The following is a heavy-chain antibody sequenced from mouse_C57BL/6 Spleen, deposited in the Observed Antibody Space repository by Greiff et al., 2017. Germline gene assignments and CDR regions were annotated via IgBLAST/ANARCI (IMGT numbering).Heavy chain of an antibody. V-gene: IGHV1-81*01. CDR3: AIITTVVATKDYYAMDY. CDR2: IYPRSGNT. CDR1: GYTFTSYG. Sequence: LVESGAELARPGASVKLSCKASGYTFTSYGISWVKQRTGQGLEWIGEIYPRSGNTYYNEKFKGKATLTADKSSSTAYMELRSLTSEDSAVYFCAIITTVVATKDYYAMDYWGQGTSVTVSS. J-gene: IGHJ4*01. D-gene: IGHD1-1*01.